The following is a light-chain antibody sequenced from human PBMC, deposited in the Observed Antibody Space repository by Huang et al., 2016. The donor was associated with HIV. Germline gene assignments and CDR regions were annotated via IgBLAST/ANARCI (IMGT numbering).Light chain of an antibody. CDR1: QSVGTK. CDR3: QRYT. CDR2: DAS. V-gene: IGKV3-11*01. J-gene: IGKJ2*01. Sequence: EVVLTQSPATLSLSPGGRATLSCRASQSVGTKLAWYQQKPGQAPRLLIFDASRRATGIPARFSGSGSGTDFTLTISSLEPEDFAVYYCQRYTFGQGTKLEIK.